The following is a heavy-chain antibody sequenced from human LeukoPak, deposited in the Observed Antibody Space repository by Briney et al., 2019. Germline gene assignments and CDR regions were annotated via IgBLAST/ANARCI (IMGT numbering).Heavy chain of an antibody. CDR2: INHSGST. Sequence: SETLSLTGAVYGGSFSGYYWSWIRQPPGRGLEWIGEINHSGSTKHNPSLKSRVTISVDTSKNQFFLKLSSVTAADTAVYYCARGLRSSSWDYLDYWGQGTLVTVSS. CDR3: ARGLRSSSWDYLDY. J-gene: IGHJ4*02. V-gene: IGHV4-34*01. D-gene: IGHD6-13*01. CDR1: GGSFSGYY.